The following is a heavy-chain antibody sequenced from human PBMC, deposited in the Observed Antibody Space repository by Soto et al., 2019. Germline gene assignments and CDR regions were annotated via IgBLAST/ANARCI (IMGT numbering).Heavy chain of an antibody. CDR1: GFTFSDYC. CDR3: ARPPLRLRYDAFDI. J-gene: IGHJ3*02. Sequence: PGGSLRLSCAAAGFTFSDYCRSWIRQAPGKGLEWVSYISSSGSTIYYADSVKGRFTISRDNAKNSLYLQMNSLRAEDTAVYYCARPPLRLRYDAFDIWGQGTMVTVSS. CDR2: ISSSGSTI. D-gene: IGHD4-17*01. V-gene: IGHV3-11*01.